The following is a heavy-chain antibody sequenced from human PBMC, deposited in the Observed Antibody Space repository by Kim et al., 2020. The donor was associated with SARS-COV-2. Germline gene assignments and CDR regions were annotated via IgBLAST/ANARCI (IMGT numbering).Heavy chain of an antibody. CDR1: GGSISSGSYY. Sequence: SETLSLTCTVSGGSISSGSYYWSWIRQPAGKGLEWIGRIYTSGSTNYNPSLKSRVTISVDTSKNQFSLKLSSVTAADTAVYYCAGVVVAATGDYGMDVWGQGTTVTASS. CDR3: AGVVVAATGDYGMDV. D-gene: IGHD2-15*01. CDR2: IYTSGST. J-gene: IGHJ6*02. V-gene: IGHV4-61*02.